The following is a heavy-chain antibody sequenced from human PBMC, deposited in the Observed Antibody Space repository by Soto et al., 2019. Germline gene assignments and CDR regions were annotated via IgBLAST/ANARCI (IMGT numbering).Heavy chain of an antibody. CDR3: VKSKAGATAFDY. CDR2: ISVSGGTT. D-gene: IGHD6-13*01. V-gene: IGHV3-23*01. J-gene: IGHJ4*02. Sequence: GGSLRLSCAASGFTFIDYAMNWVRQAPGKGLEWISFISVSGGTTYYAQSVEGRFTISSDNSKNTLYLQMNSLRADDTAVYFCVKSKAGATAFDYWGQGTLVTVSS. CDR1: GFTFIDYA.